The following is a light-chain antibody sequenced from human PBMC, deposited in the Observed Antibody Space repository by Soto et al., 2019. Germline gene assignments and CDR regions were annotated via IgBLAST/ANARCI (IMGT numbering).Light chain of an antibody. CDR3: QQYGSSPET. Sequence: ILMAQSPATLSMSPGEIATLSCRASQSVDSNLAWYQQKPGLAPRLLIYDASSRATGIPDRFSGSGSGTDFTLTISRLEPEDFAVYYCQQYGSSPETFGQGTKVDIK. CDR2: DAS. V-gene: IGKV3D-20*01. CDR1: QSVDSN. J-gene: IGKJ1*01.